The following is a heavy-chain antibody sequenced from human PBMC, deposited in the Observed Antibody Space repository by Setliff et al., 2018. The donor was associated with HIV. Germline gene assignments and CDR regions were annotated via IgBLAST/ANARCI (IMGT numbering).Heavy chain of an antibody. Sequence: SVKVSCKASGYTFTSYYMHWVRQAPGQGLEWMGSIIPIFNTGNYAQKFQGRVTITAVESTSTAYMELSSLRSEDTAVYYCARDYSPTFYYYDSSGTFDYWGQGTLVTVSS. D-gene: IGHD3-22*01. CDR2: IIPIFNTG. J-gene: IGHJ4*02. CDR1: GYTFTSYY. CDR3: ARDYSPTFYYYDSSGTFDY. V-gene: IGHV1-69*13.